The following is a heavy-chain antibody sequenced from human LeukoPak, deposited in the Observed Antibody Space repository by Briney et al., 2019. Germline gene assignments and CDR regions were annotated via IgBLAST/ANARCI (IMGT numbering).Heavy chain of an antibody. Sequence: SETLSLTCTVSGGSISSSSYYWGWLRQPPGKGLEWIVSIYYSGSTYYNPSLKSRVTISVDSSKNQFSLKLCSVSAAATAVYYCARHKVTTVTTYDYWGQGTLVTVSS. CDR3: ARHKVTTVTTYDY. CDR1: GGSISSSSYY. D-gene: IGHD4-17*01. V-gene: IGHV4-39*01. CDR2: IYYSGST. J-gene: IGHJ4*02.